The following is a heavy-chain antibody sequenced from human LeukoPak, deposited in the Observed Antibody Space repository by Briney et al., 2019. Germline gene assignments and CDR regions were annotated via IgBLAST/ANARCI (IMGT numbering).Heavy chain of an antibody. V-gene: IGHV3-30*04. D-gene: IGHD3-22*01. Sequence: GGSLRLSCAASGFTFSSYAIHWVRQAPGKGLEWVAVIPYDGSNKYYADSVKRRFIISRDNSKNTLYLQMNSLRAEDTAVYYCARGDYYDSSGYLDYWGQGTLVTVSS. CDR3: ARGDYYDSSGYLDY. CDR1: GFTFSSYA. CDR2: IPYDGSNK. J-gene: IGHJ4*02.